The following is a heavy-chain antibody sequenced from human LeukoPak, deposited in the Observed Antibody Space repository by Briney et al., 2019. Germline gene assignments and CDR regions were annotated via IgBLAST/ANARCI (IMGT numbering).Heavy chain of an antibody. CDR1: GFTFSSYA. CDR2: ISGSGGST. D-gene: IGHD2-2*01. Sequence: GGSLRLSCAASGFTFSSYAMSWVRQAPGKGLEWVSGISGSGGSTYYADSVKGRFTISRDNSKNTLYLQMNSLRAEDTAVYYCANLPTYCSSTACYAPFDYWGQGTLVTVSS. J-gene: IGHJ4*02. V-gene: IGHV3-23*01. CDR3: ANLPTYCSSTACYAPFDY.